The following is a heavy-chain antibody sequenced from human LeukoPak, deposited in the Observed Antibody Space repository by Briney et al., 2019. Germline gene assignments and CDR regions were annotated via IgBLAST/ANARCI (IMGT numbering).Heavy chain of an antibody. J-gene: IGHJ4*02. CDR3: AKSFWWFGEFSPFDY. CDR2: ISVSSSSL. V-gene: IGHV3-21*01. Sequence: GGSLRLSCAASGFTFSSFSMNWVRQAPGKGLEWVSSISVSSSSLYYADSVKGRFTISRDNAKKSLYLQMNSLRAEDTAVYYCAKSFWWFGEFSPFDYWGQGTLVTVSS. CDR1: GFTFSSFS. D-gene: IGHD3-10*01.